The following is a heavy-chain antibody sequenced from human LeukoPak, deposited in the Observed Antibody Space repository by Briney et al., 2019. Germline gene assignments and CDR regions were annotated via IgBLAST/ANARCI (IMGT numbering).Heavy chain of an antibody. J-gene: IGHJ3*02. CDR3: AKRGLGDREAFDI. Sequence: GGSLRLSCAASGFTFSSYAMSWVRQAPGKGLEWVSSNSGSGGSTYYADSVEGRFTISRDNSKNTLYLQMNSLRAEDTAVYYCAKRGLGDREAFDIWGQGTMVTVSS. CDR1: GFTFSSYA. CDR2: NSGSGGST. V-gene: IGHV3-23*01. D-gene: IGHD2-21*02.